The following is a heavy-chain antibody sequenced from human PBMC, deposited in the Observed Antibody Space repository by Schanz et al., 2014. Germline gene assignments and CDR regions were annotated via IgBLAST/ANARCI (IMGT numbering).Heavy chain of an antibody. Sequence: EVQLAESGGGLVQPGGSLRLSCAASGFTFSGFWMTWVRQAPGKGLEWVANIKRDGSEKIYLDSVKGRFTISRDNAKNSLFLQMNNLRAEDTAVYYCVRVSFADPRLYRGMDRDIDYWGQGTSVTVSS. J-gene: IGHJ4*03. CDR3: VRVSFADPRLYRGMDRDIDY. D-gene: IGHD5-18*01. CDR1: GFTFSGFW. CDR2: IKRDGSEK. V-gene: IGHV3-7*01.